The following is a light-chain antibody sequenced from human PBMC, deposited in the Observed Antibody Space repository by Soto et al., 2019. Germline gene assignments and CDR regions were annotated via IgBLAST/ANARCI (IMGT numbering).Light chain of an antibody. Sequence: EIVLTQSPATLSVSPGERVTLSGMASQSVDINLAWYQQKPGQAPRLLIYGASTRATDMPGRFSGRGAGAEFTLTISSLQSEDFAVYYCQQYRSWPRTFGQGTKVDNK. CDR2: GAS. J-gene: IGKJ1*01. CDR1: QSVDIN. V-gene: IGKV3-15*01. CDR3: QQYRSWPRT.